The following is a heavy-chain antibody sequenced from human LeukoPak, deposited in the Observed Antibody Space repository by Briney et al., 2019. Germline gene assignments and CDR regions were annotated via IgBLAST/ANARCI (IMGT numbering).Heavy chain of an antibody. CDR1: GFTFISYS. CDR3: GEDFAQGY. J-gene: IGHJ4*02. CDR2: LSGSVGST. V-gene: IGHV3-23*01. Sequence: GGSLRLSRAASGFTFISYSMSWVRQAPGKGLERVSGLSGSVGSTYYADSVKGRLTISRDNSKNTLYLQMNSLRADDTTVYYCGEDFAQGYWGQGTQVTVSS.